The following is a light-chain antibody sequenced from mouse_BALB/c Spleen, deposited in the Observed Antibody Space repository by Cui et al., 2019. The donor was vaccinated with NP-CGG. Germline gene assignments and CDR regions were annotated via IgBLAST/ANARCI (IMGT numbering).Light chain of an antibody. V-gene: IGLV1*01. Sequence: VLTQESALTTSPGETVTLTCRSSTGAVTTSNYANWIQEKPDHLFTGLIGGTNNRAPGVPARFSGSLIGDKAALTITGAQTEDEAIYFCALWYSNHWVFGGGTKLTVL. CDR3: ALWYSNHWV. J-gene: IGLJ1*01. CDR2: GTN. CDR1: TGAVTTSNY.